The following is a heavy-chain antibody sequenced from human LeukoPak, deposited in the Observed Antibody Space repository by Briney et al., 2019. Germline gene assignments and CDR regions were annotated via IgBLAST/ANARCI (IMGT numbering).Heavy chain of an antibody. D-gene: IGHD6-19*01. CDR1: GYTFTTYD. CDR3: ARGRGSGHKENWFDP. V-gene: IGHV1-8*01. Sequence: ASAKVSRKASGYTFTTYDINWVRQATGQGLEWMGWMNPNSGNTGYPQKLQGRVTLTRKSSINEDYMEVSSLRSEDTAVYYCARGRGSGHKENWFDPWGQGTLVTVSS. CDR2: MNPNSGNT. J-gene: IGHJ5*02.